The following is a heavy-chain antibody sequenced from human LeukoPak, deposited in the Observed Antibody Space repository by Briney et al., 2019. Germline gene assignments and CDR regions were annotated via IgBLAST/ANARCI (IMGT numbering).Heavy chain of an antibody. CDR3: AKDLGHILPSDY. D-gene: IGHD2-21*01. V-gene: IGHV3-30*02. CDR2: IRYDGSNK. CDR1: GFTFSSYG. Sequence: PGGSLRLSYAASGFTFSSYGMHWVRQAPGKGLEWVAFIRYDGSNKYYADSVKGRFTISRDNSKNTLYLQMNSLRAEDTAVYYCAKDLGHILPSDYWGQGTLVTVSS. J-gene: IGHJ4*02.